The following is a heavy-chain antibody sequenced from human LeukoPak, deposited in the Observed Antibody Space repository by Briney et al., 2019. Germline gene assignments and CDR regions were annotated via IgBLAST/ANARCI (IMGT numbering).Heavy chain of an antibody. J-gene: IGHJ3*02. V-gene: IGHV3-23*01. CDR1: GFTFSSYA. CDR2: ISGSGGST. D-gene: IGHD5-18*01. Sequence: PGGSLRLSCAASGFTFSSYAMSWVRQAPGKGLEWVSAISGSGGSTYYADSVKGRFTVSRDNSKNTLYLQMNSLRAEDTAVYYCAKGRGYGYLPDAFDIWGQGTMVTVSS. CDR3: AKGRGYGYLPDAFDI.